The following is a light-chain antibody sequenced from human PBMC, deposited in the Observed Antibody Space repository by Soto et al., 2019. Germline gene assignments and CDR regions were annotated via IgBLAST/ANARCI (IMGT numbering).Light chain of an antibody. Sequence: IQLTQSPSSLSASVGDRVTITCRASQGVGNFLAWYQQKPGEGPKLLIYSASTLQSGVPSRFSGSGSETDFTLTISSLQPEDFAAYYCQQLNSYPLTFGGGTEVEIK. V-gene: IGKV1-9*01. CDR1: QGVGNF. CDR2: SAS. CDR3: QQLNSYPLT. J-gene: IGKJ4*01.